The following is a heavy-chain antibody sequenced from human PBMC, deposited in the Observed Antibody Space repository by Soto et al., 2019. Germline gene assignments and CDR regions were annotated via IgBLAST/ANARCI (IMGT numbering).Heavy chain of an antibody. CDR2: IYYSGST. J-gene: IGHJ4*02. CDR1: GDSISSRSYY. Sequence: SETLSLTCTVTGDSISSRSYYWGWIRQPPGKGLEWIGSIYYSGSTYNNPSLRSRVSMSINTSKDQFSLKPKSVTAADTALYFCARQRTSVVTQAYFDVWGQGSLVTVSS. V-gene: IGHV4-39*01. D-gene: IGHD2-21*02. CDR3: ARQRTSVVTQAYFDV.